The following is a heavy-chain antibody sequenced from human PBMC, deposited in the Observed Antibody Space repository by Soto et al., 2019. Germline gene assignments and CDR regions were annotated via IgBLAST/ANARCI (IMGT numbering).Heavy chain of an antibody. D-gene: IGHD6-6*01. CDR2: IIPIFGTA. CDR3: ARDPGSRIAAPGQWFDP. V-gene: IGHV1-69*01. Sequence: QVQLVPSGAEVKKPGSSVKVSCKASGGTFSSYAISWVRQAPGQGLEWMGGIIPIFGTANYAQKFQGRVTITADESTSTAYMELSSLRSEDTAVYYCARDPGSRIAAPGQWFDPWGQGTLVTVSS. J-gene: IGHJ5*02. CDR1: GGTFSSYA.